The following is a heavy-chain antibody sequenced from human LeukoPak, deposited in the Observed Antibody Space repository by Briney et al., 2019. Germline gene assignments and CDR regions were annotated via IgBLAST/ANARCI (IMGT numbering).Heavy chain of an antibody. J-gene: IGHJ6*03. CDR1: GFIFNNYW. CDR2: INEDGSAK. D-gene: IGHD2-15*01. CDR3: AKNGDRGAYCSGGSCYPYYYYYMDV. V-gene: IGHV3-7*01. Sequence: PGGSLRLSCAPSGFIFNNYWMSWVRQAPGKGLEWVSSINEDGSAKYYMDSVKGRFTISRDNAKNSMDLQMNSLRAEDTAVYYCAKNGDRGAYCSGGSCYPYYYYYMDVWGKGTTVTISS.